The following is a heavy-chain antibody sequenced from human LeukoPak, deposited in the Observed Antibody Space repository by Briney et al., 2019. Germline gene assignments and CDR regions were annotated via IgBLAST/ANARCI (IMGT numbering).Heavy chain of an antibody. Sequence: ASVRVSCKASGYSFTGYYLHWVRQAPGQGLEWMGWINPNSGGTNYAQKFQGRVTMTRDTSISTAYMELSRLRSDDTAVYYCVAAGSYSRSQVDYWGQGTLVTVSS. CDR3: VAAGSYSRSQVDY. D-gene: IGHD1-26*01. CDR1: GYSFTGYY. CDR2: INPNSGGT. J-gene: IGHJ4*02. V-gene: IGHV1-2*02.